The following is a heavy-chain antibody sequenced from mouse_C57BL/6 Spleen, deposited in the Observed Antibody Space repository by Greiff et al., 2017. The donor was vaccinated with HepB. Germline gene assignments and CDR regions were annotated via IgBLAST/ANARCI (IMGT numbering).Heavy chain of an antibody. V-gene: IGHV1-50*01. J-gene: IGHJ2*01. D-gene: IGHD2-12*01. Sequence: QVQLQQPGAELVKPGASVKLSCKASGYTFTSYWMQWVKQRPGQGLEWIGEIDPSDSYTNYNQKFKGKATLTVDTSSSTAYMQLSSLTSEDSAVYYCARSYYYFDYWGQGTTLTVSS. CDR2: IDPSDSYT. CDR3: ARSYYYFDY. CDR1: GYTFTSYW.